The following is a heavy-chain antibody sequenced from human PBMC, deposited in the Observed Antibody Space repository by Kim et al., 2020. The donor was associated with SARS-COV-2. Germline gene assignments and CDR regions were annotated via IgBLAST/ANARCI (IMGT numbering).Heavy chain of an antibody. D-gene: IGHD6-13*01. CDR3: AKDRAAAAGKGQFDY. CDR1: GFTFSSYA. Sequence: GGSLRLSCAASGFTFSSYAMTWVRQAPGKGLEWVSAISGSGYNTYYADSVRGRFTISRDSSQNTVFLQVTSLRDDDTAVYYCAKDRAAAAGKGQFDYWGQGTLVTVSS. V-gene: IGHV3-23*01. CDR2: ISGSGYNT. J-gene: IGHJ4*02.